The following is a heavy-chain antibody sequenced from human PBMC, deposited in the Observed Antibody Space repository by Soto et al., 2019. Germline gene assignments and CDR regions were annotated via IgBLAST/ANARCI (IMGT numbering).Heavy chain of an antibody. CDR3: AGRGDLDILTGYYNLGWGFFPSVRDYYYYGMDV. D-gene: IGHD3-9*01. V-gene: IGHV4-39*01. CDR1: GGSISSSSYY. CDR2: IYYSGST. Sequence: NPSETLSLTCTVSGGSISSSSYYWGWIRQPPGKGLEWIGSIYYSGSTYYNPSLKSRVTISVDTSKNQFSLKLSSVTAADTAVYYCAGRGDLDILTGYYNLGWGFFPSVRDYYYYGMDVWGQGTTVTVSS. J-gene: IGHJ6*02.